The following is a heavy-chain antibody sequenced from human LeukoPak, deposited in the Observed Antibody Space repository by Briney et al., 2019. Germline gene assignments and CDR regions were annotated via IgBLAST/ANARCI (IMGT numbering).Heavy chain of an antibody. CDR3: ARNSPPGSGQYYYGMDV. D-gene: IGHD3-10*01. J-gene: IGHJ6*02. Sequence: GSSVKVSCKASGGTFSSYAISWVRQAPGQGLEWMGGIIPIFGTANYAQKFQGRVTITADESTSTAYMELSSLRSEDTAVYYCARNSPPGSGQYYYGMDVWGQGTTVTVSS. CDR2: IIPIFGTA. V-gene: IGHV1-69*01. CDR1: GGTFSSYA.